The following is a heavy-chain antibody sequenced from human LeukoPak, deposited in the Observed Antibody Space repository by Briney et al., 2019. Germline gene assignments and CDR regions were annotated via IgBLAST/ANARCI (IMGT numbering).Heavy chain of an antibody. V-gene: IGHV1-8*01. CDR1: GYTFASYD. CDR2: MNPNSGNT. J-gene: IGHJ4*02. D-gene: IGHD3-22*01. Sequence: GASVKVSCKASGYTFASYDINWVRQATGQGLEWMGWMNPNSGNTGYAQKFQGRVTMTGNTSVSTAYMELSSLRSEDTAVYYCARGHGVWYYFDSSGSLFDYWGQGTLVTVSS. CDR3: ARGHGVWYYFDSSGSLFDY.